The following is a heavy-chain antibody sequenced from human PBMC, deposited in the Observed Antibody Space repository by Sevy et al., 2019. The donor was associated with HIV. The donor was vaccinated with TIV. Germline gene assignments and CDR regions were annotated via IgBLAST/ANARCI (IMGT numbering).Heavy chain of an antibody. Sequence: ASVKVSYKASGYTFTGYYMHWVRQAPGQGLEWMGWITPNSGGTNCAQKFQGRVTMTRDTSISTVYMELSRLRSDDTAVYYCARVPSCGGDCYSVPYFDYWGQGTLVTVSS. J-gene: IGHJ4*02. CDR2: ITPNSGGT. CDR1: GYTFTGYY. CDR3: ARVPSCGGDCYSVPYFDY. D-gene: IGHD2-21*02. V-gene: IGHV1-2*02.